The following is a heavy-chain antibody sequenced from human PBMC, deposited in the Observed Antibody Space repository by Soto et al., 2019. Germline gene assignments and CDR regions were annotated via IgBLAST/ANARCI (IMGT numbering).Heavy chain of an antibody. CDR2: ISGSGDST. V-gene: IGHV3-23*01. CDR1: GFTFSSYA. Sequence: GGSLRLSCAVSGFTFSSYAMSWVRQAPGKGLEWVSSISGSGDSTYYADSVKDRFTISRDNSKNTLYLQMNSLRAEDTAVYYCANFGQAAAVYWFDPWGQGTLVTVSS. CDR3: ANFGQAAAVYWFDP. J-gene: IGHJ5*02. D-gene: IGHD6-13*01.